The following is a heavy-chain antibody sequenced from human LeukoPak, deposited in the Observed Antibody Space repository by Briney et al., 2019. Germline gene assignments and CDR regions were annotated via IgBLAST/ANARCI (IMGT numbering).Heavy chain of an antibody. V-gene: IGHV3-23*01. CDR2: IRANGANT. CDR3: AKYHNPDSTGPFH. Sequence: GGSLRLSCAASEFTLGSYAMSWVRQAPGKGLEWVSGIRANGANTHYAESVRGRFIISRDNSKNTLYLQMNSLRAGDTALYFCAKYHNPDSTGPFHWGQGTLVTVSS. J-gene: IGHJ4*02. D-gene: IGHD3-22*01. CDR1: EFTLGSYA.